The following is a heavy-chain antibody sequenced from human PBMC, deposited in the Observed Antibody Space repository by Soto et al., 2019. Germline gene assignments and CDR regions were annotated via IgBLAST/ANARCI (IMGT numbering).Heavy chain of an antibody. D-gene: IGHD6-19*01. J-gene: IGHJ5*02. V-gene: IGHV1-3*01. CDR2: INAGNGNT. CDR3: ARSLDVAAVAGMMWFDP. CDR1: GYTFTSYA. Sequence: QVQLVQSGAEVKNPGASVKVSCKASGYTFTSYAMHWVRQAPGQRHEWMGWINAGNGNTKYSQKFQGRVTITRDTSARTAYMPLSSLRSEDTPVYYRARSLDVAAVAGMMWFDPWGQGTLVTASS.